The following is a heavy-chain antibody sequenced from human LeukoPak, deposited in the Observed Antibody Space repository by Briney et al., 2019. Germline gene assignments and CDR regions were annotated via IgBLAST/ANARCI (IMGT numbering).Heavy chain of an antibody. CDR2: IYYSGNT. Sequence: SETLSLTCTVSGGSMNSYYWSWIRQPPGKGLEWIGYIYYSGNTNYNPSLKSRVTISVDTSKNQFSLKLSSVTAADTAVYYCARETFSSGWKHYFDYWGQGTLVTVSS. D-gene: IGHD6-19*01. V-gene: IGHV4-59*12. CDR1: GGSMNSYY. J-gene: IGHJ4*02. CDR3: ARETFSSGWKHYFDY.